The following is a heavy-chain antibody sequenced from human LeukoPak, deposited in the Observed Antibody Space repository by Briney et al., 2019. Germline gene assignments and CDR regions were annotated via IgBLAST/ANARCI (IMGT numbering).Heavy chain of an antibody. CDR3: AKAPVTTCRGAFCYPFDY. V-gene: IGHV3-23*01. CDR1: GFTFSSYS. D-gene: IGHD2-15*01. Sequence: GSLRLSCAASGFTFSSYSMNWVRQAPGKGLEWVSAISDTGNTYHADSVKGRFTISRDSSKNTLFLQMNRLGPEDAAVYYCAKAPVTTCRGAFCYPFDYWGLGTLVTVSS. CDR2: ISDTGNT. J-gene: IGHJ4*02.